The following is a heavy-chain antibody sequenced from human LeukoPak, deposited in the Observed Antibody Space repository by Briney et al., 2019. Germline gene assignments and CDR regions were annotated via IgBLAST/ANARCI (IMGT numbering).Heavy chain of an antibody. CDR3: ARAPEPYYDFWSGYYEYDAFDI. Sequence: SETLSLTCTVSGGSISSYYWSWIRQPAGKGLEWIGRIYTSGSTNCNPSLKSRVTMSVDTSKNQFSLKLSSVTAADTAVYYCARAPEPYYDFWSGYYEYDAFDIWGQGTMVTVSS. CDR1: GGSISSYY. J-gene: IGHJ3*02. CDR2: IYTSGST. V-gene: IGHV4-4*07. D-gene: IGHD3-3*01.